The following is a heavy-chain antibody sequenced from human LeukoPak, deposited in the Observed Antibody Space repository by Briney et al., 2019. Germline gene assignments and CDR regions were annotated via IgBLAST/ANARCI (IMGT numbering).Heavy chain of an antibody. D-gene: IGHD6-13*01. CDR2: ISGSGGST. CDR1: GFTFSSYA. CDR3: AKGPAGYSSSWYGDY. J-gene: IGHJ4*02. V-gene: IGHV3-23*01. Sequence: GGSLRLSCAASGFTFSSYAMSWVRQAPGKGLEWVSAISGSGGSTYYADSVKGRFTISSDNSKNTLYLQMNSLRAEDTAVYYCAKGPAGYSSSWYGDYWGQGTLVTVSS.